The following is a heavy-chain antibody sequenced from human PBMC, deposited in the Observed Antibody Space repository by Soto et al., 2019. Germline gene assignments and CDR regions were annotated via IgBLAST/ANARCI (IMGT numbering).Heavy chain of an antibody. Sequence: SDTLSLTCPVSGGSISSYYWTWSRQPPGKGLEWIGYIYYSGSTNYNPSLKSRVTISVGTSKNQFSLKLSSVTAADTAVYYCARFNWYFALWGRGTLVTVSS. CDR2: IYYSGST. CDR1: GGSISSYY. J-gene: IGHJ2*01. V-gene: IGHV4-59*08. CDR3: ARFNWYFAL.